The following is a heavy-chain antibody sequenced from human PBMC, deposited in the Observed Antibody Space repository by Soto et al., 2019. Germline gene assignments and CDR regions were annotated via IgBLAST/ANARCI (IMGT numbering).Heavy chain of an antibody. Sequence: QVQLQESGPGLVKPPETLSLTCTVSGGSVNSGDYYWSWIRQSPGKGLEWIGYIYYSGSTDYNPSLKSRVTILLDKSKNQVSLKLSSVTAADTAMYYCARDRRAAIGYSYYSGVDVWGQGTTVTVSS. CDR2: IYYSGST. J-gene: IGHJ6*02. CDR1: GGSVNSGDYY. D-gene: IGHD6-13*01. V-gene: IGHV4-61*08. CDR3: ARDRRAAIGYSYYSGVDV.